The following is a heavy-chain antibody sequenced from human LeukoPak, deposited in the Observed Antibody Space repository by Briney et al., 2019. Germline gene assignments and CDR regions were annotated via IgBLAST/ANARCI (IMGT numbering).Heavy chain of an antibody. D-gene: IGHD5-24*01. CDR2: ISAYNGNT. J-gene: IGHJ2*01. V-gene: IGHV1-18*01. Sequence: ASVKVSCRASGYTFTSYGISWVRQAPGQGLEWMGWISAYNGNTNYAQKLQGRVTMTEDTSTDTAYMELSSLRSEDTAVYYCATDLVRDGSYWYFDLWGRGTLVTVSS. CDR3: ATDLVRDGSYWYFDL. CDR1: GYTFTSYG.